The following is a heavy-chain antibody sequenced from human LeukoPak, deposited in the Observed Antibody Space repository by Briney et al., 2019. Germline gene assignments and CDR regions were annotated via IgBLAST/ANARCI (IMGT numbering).Heavy chain of an antibody. D-gene: IGHD3-10*01. V-gene: IGHV1-69*04. CDR3: ARTDYYGSGSYYTH. Sequence: SVKVSCKASGGTFSSYAISWVRQAPGQGLEWMGRTIPILGIANYAQKFQGRVTITADKSTSTAYMELSSLRSEDTAVYYCARTDYYGSGSYYTHWGQGTLVTVSS. J-gene: IGHJ4*02. CDR1: GGTFSSYA. CDR2: TIPILGIA.